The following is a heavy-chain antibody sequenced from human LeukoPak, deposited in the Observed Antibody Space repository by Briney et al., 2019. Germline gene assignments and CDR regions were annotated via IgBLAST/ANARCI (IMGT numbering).Heavy chain of an antibody. J-gene: IGHJ3*02. V-gene: IGHV1-69*13. CDR3: ARARHYYGSGRGAFDI. CDR2: IIPFFGTA. CDR1: GGTFSSYA. D-gene: IGHD3-10*01. Sequence: SVKVSCKASGGTFSSYAINWVRQAPGQGLEWMGGIIPFFGTANFAQQFQGRVTITADESTSTAYMELNSLRSEDTAMYYCARARHYYGSGRGAFDIWGQGTMVTVSS.